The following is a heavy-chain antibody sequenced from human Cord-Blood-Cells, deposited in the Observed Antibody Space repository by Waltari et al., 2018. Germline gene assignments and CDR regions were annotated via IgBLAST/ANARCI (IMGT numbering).Heavy chain of an antibody. J-gene: IGHJ4*02. Sequence: QVQLVESGGGVVQTGRSLTLSCADSGFTFRSYGKHWVRQAPGKGLEWVGVISYDGSNKYYADSVKGRFTISRDNSNNTLYLQMNSLRAEDTAVYYCAKGVDIDYWGQGTLVTVSS. CDR3: AKGVDIDY. CDR2: ISYDGSNK. V-gene: IGHV3-30*18. D-gene: IGHD3-9*01. CDR1: GFTFRSYG.